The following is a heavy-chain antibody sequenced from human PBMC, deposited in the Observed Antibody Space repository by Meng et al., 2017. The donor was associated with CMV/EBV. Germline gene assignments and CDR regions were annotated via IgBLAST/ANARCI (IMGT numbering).Heavy chain of an antibody. CDR2: ISSSSSTI. CDR3: ARDDDSSGYSYYYYYGMDV. Sequence: GESLKISCAASGFTFSSYSMNWVRQAPGKGLEWVSYISSSSSTIYYADSVKGRFTISRDNAKNSLYLQMNSLRAEDTAVYCCARDDDSSGYSYYYYYGMDVWGQGTTVTVSS. CDR1: GFTFSSYS. V-gene: IGHV3-48*04. J-gene: IGHJ6*02. D-gene: IGHD3-22*01.